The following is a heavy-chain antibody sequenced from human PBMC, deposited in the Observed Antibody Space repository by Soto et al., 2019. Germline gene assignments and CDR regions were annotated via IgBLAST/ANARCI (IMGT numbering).Heavy chain of an antibody. Sequence: QVQLQASGPGLVKPSETLSLTCTVSGGSVSSGSYFWSWVRQPPGKGLELIGYMSSSGNTNYNPSFKVRVTISFDTSKNQCSLNLRSVTAADTAVYYCARAQPFDSWGQGILVTVSS. J-gene: IGHJ4*02. CDR1: GGSVSSGSYF. V-gene: IGHV4-61*01. CDR2: MSSSGNT. D-gene: IGHD2-2*01. CDR3: ARAQPFDS.